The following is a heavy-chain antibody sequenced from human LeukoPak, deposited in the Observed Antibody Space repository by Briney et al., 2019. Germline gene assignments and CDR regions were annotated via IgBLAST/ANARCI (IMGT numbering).Heavy chain of an antibody. J-gene: IGHJ4*02. CDR3: ARVSRYYYDSSGYYPYYFDY. Sequence: SETLSLTCAVSGGSISSGGYSWSWIRQPPGKGLEWIGYIYHSGSTYYNPSLKSRVTISVDRSKNQFSPKLSSVTAADTAVYYCARVSRYYYDSSGYYPYYFDYWGQGTLVTVSS. CDR1: GGSISSGGYS. D-gene: IGHD3-22*01. CDR2: IYHSGST. V-gene: IGHV4-30-2*01.